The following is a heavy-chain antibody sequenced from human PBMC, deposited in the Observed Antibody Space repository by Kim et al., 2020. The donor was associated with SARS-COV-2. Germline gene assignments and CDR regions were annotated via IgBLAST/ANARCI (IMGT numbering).Heavy chain of an antibody. CDR3: ARDHGSGMDV. V-gene: IGHV3-33*05. J-gene: IGHJ6*02. D-gene: IGHD3-10*01. CDR1: GLTFSSYG. CDR2: ISYDGSNK. Sequence: GGSLRLSCAASGLTFSSYGMHWVRQAPGKGLEWVALISYDGSNKYYADPVKGRFTISRDNSKNTLYLQMNSLRAEDTAVYYCARDHGSGMDVWGQGTTVTVSS.